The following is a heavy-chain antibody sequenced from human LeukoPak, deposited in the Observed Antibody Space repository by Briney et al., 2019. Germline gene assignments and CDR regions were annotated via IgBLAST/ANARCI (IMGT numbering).Heavy chain of an antibody. CDR3: AREWGPGSSWYFDF. D-gene: IGHD3-10*01. V-gene: IGHV1-46*01. CDR1: GYSFTSNY. CDR2: IYPRDGST. J-gene: IGHJ4*02. Sequence: ASVKVSCKASGYSFTSNYIHWVRQAPGQGLEWMGMIYPRDGSTSYAQKFQGRVTVTRDTSTSTVHMELSGLRSEDTAIYYCAREWGPGSSWYFDFWGQGTLVTVSS.